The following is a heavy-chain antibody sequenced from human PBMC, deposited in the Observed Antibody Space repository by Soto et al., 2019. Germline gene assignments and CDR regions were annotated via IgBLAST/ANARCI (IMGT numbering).Heavy chain of an antibody. Sequence: GGSLRLSCAASGFTFSSYGMHWVRQAPGKGLEWVAVISYDGSNKYYADSVKGRFTISRDNSKNTLYLQMNSLRAEDTAVYYCAKDRYTGGGYNWFDPWGQGTLVTVSS. J-gene: IGHJ5*02. CDR1: GFTFSSYG. V-gene: IGHV3-30*18. D-gene: IGHD3-16*02. CDR3: AKDRYTGGGYNWFDP. CDR2: ISYDGSNK.